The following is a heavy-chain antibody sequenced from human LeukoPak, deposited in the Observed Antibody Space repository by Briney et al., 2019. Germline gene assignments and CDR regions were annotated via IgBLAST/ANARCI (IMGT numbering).Heavy chain of an antibody. CDR2: IGPRGDRT. J-gene: IGHJ4*02. D-gene: IGHD5-24*01. V-gene: IGHV3-23*01. CDR3: AKDARWLQFED. CDR1: GFTFSGYC. Sequence: GGSLRLSCAASGFTFSGYCMSWIRQAPGKGLEWVSDIGPRGDRTHYVDSVKGRFTISRDNSKSTVYLQMNGLRAEDTAVYYCAKDARWLQFEDWGQGTLVTVSS.